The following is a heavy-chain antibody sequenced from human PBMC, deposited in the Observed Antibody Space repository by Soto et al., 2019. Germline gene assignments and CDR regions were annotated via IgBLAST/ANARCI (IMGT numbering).Heavy chain of an antibody. D-gene: IGHD6-13*01. Sequence: SETLSLTCAVYGGSFSGYYWSWIRQPPGKGLEWIGEINHSGSTNYNPSLKSRVTISVDTSKNQFSLKLSSVTAADTAVYYCARLAAAGTPHDNPNFDYLGQGTLVTVSS. J-gene: IGHJ4*02. CDR1: GGSFSGYY. CDR3: ARLAAAGTPHDNPNFDY. CDR2: INHSGST. V-gene: IGHV4-34*01.